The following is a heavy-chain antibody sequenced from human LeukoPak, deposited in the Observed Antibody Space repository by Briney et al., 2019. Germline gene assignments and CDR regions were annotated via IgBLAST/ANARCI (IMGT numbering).Heavy chain of an antibody. CDR1: GDSISSTNCY. J-gene: IGHJ4*02. Sequence: SETLSLTCNVSGDSISSTNCYWGWIRQPPGKGLEWIGDIYYSGSTYYNPSLKSRVTISVDTSKNQFSLHLNSVTAADTAVYYCARRRGYSFAYDYWGQGMLVTVSS. D-gene: IGHD5-18*01. CDR3: ARRRGYSFAYDY. CDR2: IYYSGST. V-gene: IGHV4-39*01.